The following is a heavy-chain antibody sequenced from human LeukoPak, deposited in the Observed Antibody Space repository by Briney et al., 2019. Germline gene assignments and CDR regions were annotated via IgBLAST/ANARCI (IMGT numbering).Heavy chain of an antibody. V-gene: IGHV3-53*04. Sequence: PGGSLRLSCAASGLTVGSNYMSWLRQAPGKGLEWVSVIYSGGNTCYGDSVKGRFTISRHNSKNTLYLQMNSLRPEDTAVYYCAKVGGGDCYSCWYFDLWGRGTLVTVSS. D-gene: IGHD2-21*02. J-gene: IGHJ2*01. CDR1: GLTVGSNY. CDR2: IYSGGNT. CDR3: AKVGGGDCYSCWYFDL.